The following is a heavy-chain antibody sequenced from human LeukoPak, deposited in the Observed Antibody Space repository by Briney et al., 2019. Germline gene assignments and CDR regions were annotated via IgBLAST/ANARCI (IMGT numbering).Heavy chain of an antibody. CDR1: GFNFSNYE. CDR3: ARDTSIVGGTGAGFDY. V-gene: IGHV3-48*03. CDR2: ISDSGETM. J-gene: IGHJ4*02. D-gene: IGHD1-26*01. Sequence: QSGGSLRLSCGASGFNFSNYEMNWVRQAPGKGLEWTSYISDSGETMYYADSVKGRFTISRDNAKNAVFLQKDSLRAENTAVYSCARDTSIVGGTGAGFDYWGQGSLVTVSS.